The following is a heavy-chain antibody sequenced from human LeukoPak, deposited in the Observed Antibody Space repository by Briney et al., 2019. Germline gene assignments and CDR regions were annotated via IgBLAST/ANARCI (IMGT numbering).Heavy chain of an antibody. V-gene: IGHV1-18*01. CDR2: ISAYNGNT. J-gene: IGHJ4*02. D-gene: IGHD6-13*01. Sequence: RASVKVSCKASGYTFTSYGISWVRQAPGQGLEWMGWISAYNGNTNYAQKLQGRVTMTTDTSTSTAYMELRSLRSDDTAVYYCARGSPLVRPPSGYFDYWGQGTLVTVSS. CDR3: ARGSPLVRPPSGYFDY. CDR1: GYTFTSYG.